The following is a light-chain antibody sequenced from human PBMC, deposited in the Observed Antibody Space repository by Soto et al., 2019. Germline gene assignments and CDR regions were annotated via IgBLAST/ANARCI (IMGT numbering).Light chain of an antibody. J-gene: IGLJ2*01. CDR1: SSDVGGYNY. CDR3: SSYTSSCSVV. Sequence: QSALTQPASVSGSPGQSNTISCTGTSSDVGGYNYVSWYQQHPGKAPKLMIYDVSNRPSGVSNRFSGSKSGNTASLTISGLQAEDEADYYCSSYTSSCSVVFGGGTKLTVL. CDR2: DVS. V-gene: IGLV2-14*01.